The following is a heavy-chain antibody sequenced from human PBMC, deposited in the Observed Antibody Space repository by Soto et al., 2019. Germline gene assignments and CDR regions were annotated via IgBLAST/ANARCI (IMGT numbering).Heavy chain of an antibody. J-gene: IGHJ5*02. Sequence: QVQLQESGPGLVKPSQTLSLTCTVSGGSIGSGGCYWNWIRQHPGKGLEWIGYIYNRGSTYYNPSHESRVSISLDISNNQFSLNLGSVTATDTAVYYCARSMVVAGNGFDPWGQGTLVTVSS. CDR1: GGSIGSGGCY. D-gene: IGHD2-15*01. CDR2: IYNRGST. CDR3: ARSMVVAGNGFDP. V-gene: IGHV4-31*03.